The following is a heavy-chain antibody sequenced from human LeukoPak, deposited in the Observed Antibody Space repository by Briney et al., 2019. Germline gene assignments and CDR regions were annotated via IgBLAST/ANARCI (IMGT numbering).Heavy chain of an antibody. V-gene: IGHV1-69*05. D-gene: IGHD3-10*01. CDR2: IIPISGAA. Sequence: GASVKVSCKTSGDTFSSYAINWVRQAPGQGLEWIGMIIPISGAAHSAQKFQGRVTMTTDESTSTVYMELSSLRSEDTAVYYCARDHGSAYYRAPRHWGQGTLVTVSS. J-gene: IGHJ4*02. CDR3: ARDHGSAYYRAPRH. CDR1: GDTFSSYA.